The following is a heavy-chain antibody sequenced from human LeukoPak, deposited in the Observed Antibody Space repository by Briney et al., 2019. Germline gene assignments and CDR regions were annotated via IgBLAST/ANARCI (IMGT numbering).Heavy chain of an antibody. D-gene: IGHD3-22*01. Sequence: PGGSLRLSCAVSGLTFSSYSFNWVRQAPGKGLERVSSITPTSSYIYYADSVKGRFTISRDNAKNSLYLQMNSLRAEDTAVYYCARLRRNNDNSGYYYYYDYWGQGTLVTVSS. CDR1: GLTFSSYS. CDR2: ITPTSSYI. J-gene: IGHJ4*02. V-gene: IGHV3-21*01. CDR3: ARLRRNNDNSGYYYYYDY.